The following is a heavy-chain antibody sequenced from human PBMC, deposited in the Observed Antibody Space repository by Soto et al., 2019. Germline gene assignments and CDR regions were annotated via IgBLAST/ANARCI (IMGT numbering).Heavy chain of an antibody. Sequence: QVQLVQSGDEVKKPGSSVKVSCKASVGTFSSYAISWVRQAPGQGLEWLGGVISFSGIANYAQKFQGRDTITADESTSTAYMELSSLRSEDTAVYYCARSQGSSTSLEIYYYYYYGMDVWGQGTTVTVSS. CDR1: VGTFSSYA. V-gene: IGHV1-69*01. D-gene: IGHD2-2*01. CDR2: VISFSGIA. J-gene: IGHJ6*02. CDR3: ARSQGSSTSLEIYYYYYYGMDV.